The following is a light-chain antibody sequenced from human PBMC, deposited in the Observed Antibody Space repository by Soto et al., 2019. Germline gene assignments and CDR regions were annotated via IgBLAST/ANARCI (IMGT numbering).Light chain of an antibody. CDR3: AAWDDSLNGPV. V-gene: IGLV1-44*01. Sequence: QSVLTQPPSTSGTPGQRVTISCSGSSSNIGGEAVNWYQQLPGTAPKVVIYGDDQRPSGVPDRFSGSRSGASASLAISGLRSEDEADYHCAAWDDSLNGPVFGGGTKLTVL. CDR2: GDD. J-gene: IGLJ3*02. CDR1: SSNIGGEA.